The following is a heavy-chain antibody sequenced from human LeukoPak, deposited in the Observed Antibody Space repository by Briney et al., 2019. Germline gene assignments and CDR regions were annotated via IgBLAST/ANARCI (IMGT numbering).Heavy chain of an antibody. Sequence: PGGSLRLSCAASGFTFSSYAMSWVRQAPGKGLEWVSAISGSGGSTYYADSVKGRFTISRDNSKNTLYLQMNSLRAEDTAVYCCAKGGLRQQLVWARIYYFDYWGQGTLVTVSS. D-gene: IGHD6-13*01. J-gene: IGHJ4*02. CDR2: ISGSGGST. V-gene: IGHV3-23*01. CDR1: GFTFSSYA. CDR3: AKGGLRQQLVWARIYYFDY.